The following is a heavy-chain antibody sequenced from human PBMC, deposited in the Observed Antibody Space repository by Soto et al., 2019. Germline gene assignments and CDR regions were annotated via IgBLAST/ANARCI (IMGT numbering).Heavy chain of an antibody. CDR1: GGSISSGDYY. CDR3: ASGSYYYGMDV. Sequence: QVQLQESGPGLVKPSQTLSLACTVSGGSISSGDYYWSWIRQPPGKGLEWIGYIYYSGSTNYNPALKRRVTISVDTSKNQCNLKLSPVTAADTAVYYCASGSYYYGMDVWGQGPTVTVSS. V-gene: IGHV4-30-4*01. CDR2: IYYSGST. J-gene: IGHJ6*02.